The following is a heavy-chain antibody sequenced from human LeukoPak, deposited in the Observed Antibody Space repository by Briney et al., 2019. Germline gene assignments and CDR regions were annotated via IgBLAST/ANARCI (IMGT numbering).Heavy chain of an antibody. J-gene: IGHJ4*02. Sequence: ASVKVSCKASGYTFTSYYMHWVRQAPGQGLEWMGIINPSGGSTSYAQKFQGRVTMTRDTSTSTVYMELSSLRSEDTAVYYCARDPDYYDSSGYENNDYWGQGTLVTVSS. CDR1: GYTFTSYY. CDR3: ARDPDYYDSSGYENNDY. D-gene: IGHD3-22*01. CDR2: INPSGGST. V-gene: IGHV1-46*01.